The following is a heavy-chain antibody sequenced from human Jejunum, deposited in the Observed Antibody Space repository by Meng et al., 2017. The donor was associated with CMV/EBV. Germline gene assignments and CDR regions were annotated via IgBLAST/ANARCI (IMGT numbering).Heavy chain of an antibody. V-gene: IGHV4-61*08. D-gene: IGHD2-21*01. Sequence: SSGTYWGSLRQPPGKGLEWLGYMYYSGTTTSHPSLESRVTISLDTSKNQFSLNLRSVTAADTAVYYCSRVGKDRGGGDCSFDHWGQGTLVTVSS. J-gene: IGHJ4*02. CDR3: SRVGKDRGGGDCSFDH. CDR2: MYYSGTT. CDR1: SSGTY.